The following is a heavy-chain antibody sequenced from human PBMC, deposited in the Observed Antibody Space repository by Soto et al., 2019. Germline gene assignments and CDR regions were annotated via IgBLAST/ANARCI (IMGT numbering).Heavy chain of an antibody. Sequence: SETLSLTCTVSGGSISSYYWSWIRQPPGKGLEWIGYIYYSGSTNYNPSLKSRVTISVDKSKNQFSLKLTSVTAADTAMYYCSRGSTTEKVDSWGQGILVTVSS. CDR2: IYYSGST. CDR1: GGSISSYY. CDR3: SRGSTTEKVDS. J-gene: IGHJ4*02. V-gene: IGHV4-59*08.